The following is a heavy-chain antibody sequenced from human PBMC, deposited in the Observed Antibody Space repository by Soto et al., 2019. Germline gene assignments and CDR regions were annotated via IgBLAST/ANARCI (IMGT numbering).Heavy chain of an antibody. CDR1: GFTVSSYY. CDR2: IYSGGNT. J-gene: IGHJ6*02. V-gene: IGHV3-53*01. Sequence: EVQLVESGGGLIQPGGSLRLSCAAFGFTVSSYYMTWVRQAPGKGLEWVSLIYSGGNTYYADSVKGRFTISRDNSKNTLHLQMNSLRVEDTAVYYCARGDYYYGMDVWGQGTTVTVSS. CDR3: ARGDYYYGMDV.